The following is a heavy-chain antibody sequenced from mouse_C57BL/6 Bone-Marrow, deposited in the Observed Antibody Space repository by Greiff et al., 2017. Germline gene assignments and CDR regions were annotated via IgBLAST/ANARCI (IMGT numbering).Heavy chain of an antibody. J-gene: IGHJ1*03. CDR2: IYPGSGST. V-gene: IGHV1-55*01. Sequence: QVQLQQPGAELVKPGASVKMSCKASGYTFTSYWITWVKQRPGQGLEWIGDIYPGSGSTSYNEKFKSKDTLTVDTSSSTAYMQLSSLSSEDSAVYDCTTFYYDYDGPPYWYFDVWGTGTTVTVSS. CDR1: GYTFTSYW. D-gene: IGHD2-4*01. CDR3: TTFYYDYDGPPYWYFDV.